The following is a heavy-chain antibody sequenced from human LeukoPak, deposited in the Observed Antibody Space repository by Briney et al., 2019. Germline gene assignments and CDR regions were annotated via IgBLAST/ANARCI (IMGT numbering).Heavy chain of an antibody. D-gene: IGHD6-13*01. Sequence: PGESLRLSCAASGFTFSDDYMIWIRQAVGKGLEWVSYIRSSYTHYADSVKGRFTISRDVAKNSLYLQMNSLRAEDTAVYYCARLHSSTLDYWGQGTLLSVSS. J-gene: IGHJ4*02. CDR1: GFTFSDDY. V-gene: IGHV3-11*03. CDR3: ARLHSSTLDY. CDR2: IRSSYT.